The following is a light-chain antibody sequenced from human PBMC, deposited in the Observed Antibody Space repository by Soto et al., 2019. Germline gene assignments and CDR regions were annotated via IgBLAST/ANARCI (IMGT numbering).Light chain of an antibody. CDR2: EVS. Sequence: QSALTQPASVSGSPGQSITISCTGTSSDVGSYNLVSWYQQHPGKAPKLMIYEVSKRPSGVSNRFSGSKSGNTASLTISGLQAEDEADYYCCSYAGISTLYVFGTGTKLTVL. CDR1: SSDVGSYNL. J-gene: IGLJ1*01. CDR3: CSYAGISTLYV. V-gene: IGLV2-23*02.